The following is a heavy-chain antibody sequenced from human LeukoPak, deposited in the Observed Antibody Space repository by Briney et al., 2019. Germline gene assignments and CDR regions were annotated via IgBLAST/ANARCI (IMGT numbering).Heavy chain of an antibody. CDR3: ARDGLVAVAETLGY. J-gene: IGHJ4*02. D-gene: IGHD6-19*01. Sequence: ASVKVSCKASGYTFTCYGINWVRQAPGQGLEWMGWISAYNGNTNYAQKLQGRVTMTTDTSTSTAYMELRSLRSDDTAVYYCARDGLVAVAETLGYWGQGTLVTVSS. CDR2: ISAYNGNT. V-gene: IGHV1-18*04. CDR1: GYTFTCYG.